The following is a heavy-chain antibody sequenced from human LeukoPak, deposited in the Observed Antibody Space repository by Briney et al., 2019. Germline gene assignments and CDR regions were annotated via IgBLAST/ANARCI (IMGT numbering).Heavy chain of an antibody. V-gene: IGHV3-23*01. CDR2: ISGSGGIT. D-gene: IGHD3-10*01. CDR3: AKSNGYGLVDI. J-gene: IGHJ3*02. Sequence: WGSLRLSCAASGFTFSSCAMNWVRQAPGKGLEWVSGISGSGGITHYADSVRGRFTISRDNSKNTLYLQMNSLRAEDTAVYYCAKSNGYGLVDIWGQGTMVTVSS. CDR1: GFTFSSCA.